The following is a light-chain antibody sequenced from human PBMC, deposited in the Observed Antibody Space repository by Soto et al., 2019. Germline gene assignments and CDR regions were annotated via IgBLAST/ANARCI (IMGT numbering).Light chain of an antibody. J-gene: IGKJ4*01. Sequence: EIIMTQSPATLSVAPGGRATLSCRPSQRVSSNLAWYQQKPGQAPRLLIYGTSTRPTGIPPSFSGSGSRTEFTLTISSLQSEDFAVYFCQQYNNWPLTFGGGTKVDIK. CDR1: QRVSSN. CDR3: QQYNNWPLT. CDR2: GTS. V-gene: IGKV3-15*01.